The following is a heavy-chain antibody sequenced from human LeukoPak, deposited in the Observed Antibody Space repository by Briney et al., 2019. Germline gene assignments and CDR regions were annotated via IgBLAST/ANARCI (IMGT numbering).Heavy chain of an antibody. CDR1: GFTFSSYW. D-gene: IGHD6-19*01. J-gene: IGHJ4*02. CDR2: IKQDGSEK. CDR3: ARAVGGQWLVDNTFDY. Sequence: SGGSLRLSCAASGFTFSSYWMSWVRQAPGKGLEWVANIKQDGSEKYYVDSVKGRFTISRDNAKNSLYLQMNSLRAEDTAVYYCARAVGGQWLVDNTFDYWGQGTLVTVSS. V-gene: IGHV3-7*03.